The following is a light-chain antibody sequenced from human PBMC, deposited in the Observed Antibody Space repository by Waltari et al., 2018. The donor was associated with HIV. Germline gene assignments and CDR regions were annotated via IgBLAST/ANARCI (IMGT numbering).Light chain of an antibody. J-gene: IGLJ3*02. V-gene: IGLV1-44*01. CDR3: AAWDDWLRGWV. Sequence: VLTQPPSVSGTPGQRVTISCSGSSSNIGSTTVNWYMQMQVMAPKLVIRNDEERPSGVPGRFSGSKSGTSASLAISGLQTDDEADYFCAAWDDWLRGWVFGGGTKLTVL. CDR2: NDE. CDR1: SSNIGSTT.